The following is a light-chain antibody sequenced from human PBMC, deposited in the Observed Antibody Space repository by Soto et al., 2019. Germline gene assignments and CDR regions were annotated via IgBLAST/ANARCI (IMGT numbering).Light chain of an antibody. CDR1: QRIAGS. CDR2: AES. Sequence: DIQLTQSPSFLSASVGDRVTITCRASQRIAGSLAWYQQKPGKPPKLLIYAESTLHSGVPSRFSGSGSGALGIIIISSLQPEDVTTYYCQQFKSFPRTFGGGTRVEIK. V-gene: IGKV1-9*01. J-gene: IGKJ4*01. CDR3: QQFKSFPRT.